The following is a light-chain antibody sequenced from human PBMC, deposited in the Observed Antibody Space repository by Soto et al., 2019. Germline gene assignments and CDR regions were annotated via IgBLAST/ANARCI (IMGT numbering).Light chain of an antibody. Sequence: GTLSLSPGERATLSCRASQSVSSSYLAWYQQKPGQAPRLLIYGASSRATGIPDRFSGSGSGTDFTLTISRLEPEDFAVYYCQQYGSSPRTFGQGTKVDIK. CDR1: QSVSSSY. V-gene: IGKV3-20*01. J-gene: IGKJ1*01. CDR2: GAS. CDR3: QQYGSSPRT.